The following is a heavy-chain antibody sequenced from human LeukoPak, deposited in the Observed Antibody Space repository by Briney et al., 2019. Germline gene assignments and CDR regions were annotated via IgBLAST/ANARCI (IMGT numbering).Heavy chain of an antibody. CDR2: ISGSGGST. J-gene: IGHJ4*02. Sequence: GGSLRLSCGASGFTFSSYAMSWVRRAPGKGLEWVSDISGSGGSTDYADSVRGRFTISRDNSKSTLYLQMNSLRAEDTAVYYCAKDLLRYFDWSPLDYWGQGTLVTVSS. CDR1: GFTFSSYA. V-gene: IGHV3-23*01. D-gene: IGHD3-9*01. CDR3: AKDLLRYFDWSPLDY.